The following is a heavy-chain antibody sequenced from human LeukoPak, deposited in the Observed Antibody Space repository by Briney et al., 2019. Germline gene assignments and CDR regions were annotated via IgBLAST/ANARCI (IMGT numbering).Heavy chain of an antibody. CDR3: ARDRVGGPGYFDY. CDR1: GFTFSNYE. D-gene: IGHD3-10*01. V-gene: IGHV3-48*03. J-gene: IGHJ4*02. Sequence: GGSLRLSCAASGFTFSNYEMNWVRQTPGKGLEWVSYISSSGGTIYYADSVKGRFTISRDNAKNSLYLQMNSLRAEDTAVYYCARDRVGGPGYFDYWGQGILVTVSS. CDR2: ISSSGGTI.